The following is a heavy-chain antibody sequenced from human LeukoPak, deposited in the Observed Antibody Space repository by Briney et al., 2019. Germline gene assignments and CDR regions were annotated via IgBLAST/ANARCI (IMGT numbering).Heavy chain of an antibody. CDR3: ARGRAGGVITNWFDP. Sequence: SETLSLTCTVPGGSISSDDYYWNWIRQPPGKGLEWIGFIYYSGSTYSNPSLKSRLIISVDTSKNQFSLNLRSVTAADTAVYYCARGRAGGVITNWFDPWGQGTLVTVSS. CDR2: IYYSGST. V-gene: IGHV4-30-4*01. CDR1: GGSISSDDYY. D-gene: IGHD3-10*01. J-gene: IGHJ5*02.